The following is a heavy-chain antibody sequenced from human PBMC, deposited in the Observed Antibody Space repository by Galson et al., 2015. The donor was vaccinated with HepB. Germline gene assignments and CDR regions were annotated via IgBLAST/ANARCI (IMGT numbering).Heavy chain of an antibody. CDR2: IIPIFGTT. Sequence: SVKVSCKASGHTFSFYPISWLRQAPGQGLEWLGGIIPIFGTTEYAQKFQGRVTITAEESTSTAYMELSSLRSEDTATYFCAKRRGYDQSEAYFENWGRGTLVTVSS. V-gene: IGHV1-69*13. D-gene: IGHD5-12*01. J-gene: IGHJ4*02. CDR1: GHTFSFYP. CDR3: AKRRGYDQSEAYFEN.